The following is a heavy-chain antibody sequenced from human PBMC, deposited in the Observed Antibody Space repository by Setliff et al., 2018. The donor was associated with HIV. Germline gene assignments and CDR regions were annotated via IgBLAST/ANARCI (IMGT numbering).Heavy chain of an antibody. J-gene: IGHJ4*02. V-gene: IGHV4-34*01. CDR3: ARAFGRNYYYDFWSGYYPGLYFDY. D-gene: IGHD3-3*01. Sequence: PSETLSLTCAVYGGSFSGYYWSWIRQPQGKGLEWIGEINHSGSTNYNPSLKSRVTISVDTSKNQFSLKLSSVTAADTAVYYCARAFGRNYYYDFWSGYYPGLYFDYWGQGTLVTVSS. CDR1: GGSFSGYY. CDR2: INHSGST.